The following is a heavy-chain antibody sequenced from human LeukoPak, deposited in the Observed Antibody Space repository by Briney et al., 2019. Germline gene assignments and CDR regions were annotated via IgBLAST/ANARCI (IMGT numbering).Heavy chain of an antibody. J-gene: IGHJ4*02. CDR1: GYSISSGDF. Sequence: SETLSLTCTVSGYSISSGDFWGWIRQPPGKGLEWIGSIHHSGNTYYNASLKSRVTISVDTSKNQFSLKLISVTAADTAIYYCARDPGLSYFDYWGQGALVTVSS. V-gene: IGHV4-38-2*02. CDR2: IHHSGNT. CDR3: ARDPGLSYFDY.